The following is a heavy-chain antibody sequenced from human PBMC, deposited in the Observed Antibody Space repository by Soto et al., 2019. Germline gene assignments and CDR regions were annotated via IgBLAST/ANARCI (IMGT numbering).Heavy chain of an antibody. CDR1: GISMSSSRYY. Sequence: PSDTLALTCVGPGISMSSSRYYWGWLRQPPGKGLELIGSIYYSGSTYYNPSLKSRVTISVDTSKNQFSLKLSSVTAADTAVYYCARDFGEGGMDVWGQGTTVTVSS. CDR3: ARDFGEGGMDV. CDR2: IYYSGST. V-gene: IGHV4-39*02. J-gene: IGHJ6*02. D-gene: IGHD3-10*01.